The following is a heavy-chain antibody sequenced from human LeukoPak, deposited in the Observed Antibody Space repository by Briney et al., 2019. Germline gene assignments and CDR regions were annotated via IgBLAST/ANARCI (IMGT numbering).Heavy chain of an antibody. V-gene: IGHV3-21*01. CDR1: GFTFSSYS. Sequence: GGSLRLSCAASGFTFSSYSMNWVRQAPGKGLEWVSSISSSSSYIYYADSVKGRFTISRDNAKNSLYLQMNSLRAEDTAVYYCARGKTELWSNWFDPWGQGTLVTVSS. D-gene: IGHD5-18*01. CDR3: ARGKTELWSNWFDP. J-gene: IGHJ5*02. CDR2: ISSSSSYI.